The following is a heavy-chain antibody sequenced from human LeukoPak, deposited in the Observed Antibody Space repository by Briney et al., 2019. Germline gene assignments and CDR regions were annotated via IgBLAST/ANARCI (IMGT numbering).Heavy chain of an antibody. CDR2: IYYSGST. J-gene: IGHJ4*02. CDR3: ARHDPRGEPARLGFFDY. D-gene: IGHD6-6*01. Sequence: SSETLSLTCTVSGDSINNYYWSWIRQPPGKGLEWIGYIYYSGSTNYNPSLKSRVTISVDTSKNQFSLNLSSVTAADTAVYYCARHDPRGEPARLGFFDYWGQGTLATVSS. CDR1: GDSINNYY. V-gene: IGHV4-59*08.